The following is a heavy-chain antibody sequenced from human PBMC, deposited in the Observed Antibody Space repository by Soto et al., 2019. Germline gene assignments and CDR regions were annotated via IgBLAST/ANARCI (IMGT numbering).Heavy chain of an antibody. CDR3: AQATYKYDYLDC. CDR2: ISDDGSNK. CDR1: GFTFSSFG. J-gene: IGHJ4*02. V-gene: IGHV3-30*18. D-gene: IGHD1-1*01. Sequence: QTGGSPRLSCAASGFTFSSFGLHWARQAPGKGLEWVAMISDDGSNKYYADSVKGRFTVSRDNSKNTLYLQMNSLRTEDTAVYYCAQATYKYDYLDCWGQGTLVTVSS.